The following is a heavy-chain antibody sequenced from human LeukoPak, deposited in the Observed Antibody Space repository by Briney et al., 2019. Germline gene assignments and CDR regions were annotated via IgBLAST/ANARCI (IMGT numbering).Heavy chain of an antibody. CDR1: GYTLTELS. J-gene: IGHJ4*02. CDR2: FDPEDGET. Sequence: ASVKVSCKVSGYTLTELSMHWVRQAPGKGLEWMGGFDPEDGETIYAQKFQGRVTMTEDTSTDTAYMELSSLRSEDTAVYYCATDLWFGPHVTDFDYWGQGTLVTVSS. CDR3: ATDLWFGPHVTDFDY. D-gene: IGHD3-10*01. V-gene: IGHV1-24*01.